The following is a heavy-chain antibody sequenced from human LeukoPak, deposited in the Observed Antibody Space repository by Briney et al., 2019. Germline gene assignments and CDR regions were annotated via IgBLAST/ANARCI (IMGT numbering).Heavy chain of an antibody. V-gene: IGHV3-9*02. CDR3: AKGHYYGSGSLDY. J-gene: IGHJ4*02. CDR1: GLKSDAYA. Sequence: GRSLRLSCVASGLKSDAYAMHWVRQAPGKGLEWVSGISWNSGSIGYADSVKGRFTISRDNAKNSLYLQMNSLRAEDTAVYYCAKGHYYGSGSLDYWGQGTLVTVSS. CDR2: ISWNSGSI. D-gene: IGHD3-10*01.